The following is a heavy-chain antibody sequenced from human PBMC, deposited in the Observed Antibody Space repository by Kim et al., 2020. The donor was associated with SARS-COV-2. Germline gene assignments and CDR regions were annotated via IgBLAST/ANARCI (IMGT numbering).Heavy chain of an antibody. Sequence: SETLSLTCTVSGGSISSGGYYYSWIRQHPGKGLEWIGYIYYSGSTYYNPSLKSRVTISVDTSKNQFSLKLSSVTAADTAVYYCARFSFSSSWTIDYWGQGTLVTVSS. CDR2: IYYSGST. V-gene: IGHV4-31*03. CDR1: GGSISSGGYY. D-gene: IGHD6-13*01. CDR3: ARFSFSSSWTIDY. J-gene: IGHJ4*02.